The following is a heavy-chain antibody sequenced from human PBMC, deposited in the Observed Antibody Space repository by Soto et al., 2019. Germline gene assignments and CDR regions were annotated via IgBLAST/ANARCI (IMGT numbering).Heavy chain of an antibody. CDR1: GGSITNYY. CDR3: VRANYFVY. Sequence: SETLSLTCTVSGGSITNYYWSWIRQAPGKRLEWIGDIYYNGRTNYNPSVKSRVTLSVDTSKNLFSLKLTSVTAADTAVYYCVRANYFVYWGQGTLVTSPQ. CDR2: IYYNGRT. J-gene: IGHJ4*02. V-gene: IGHV4-59*01.